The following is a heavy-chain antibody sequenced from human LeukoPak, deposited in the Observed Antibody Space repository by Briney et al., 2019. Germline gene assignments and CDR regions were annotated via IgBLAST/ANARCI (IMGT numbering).Heavy chain of an antibody. CDR2: INHSGST. CDR3: ATENGFNDY. J-gene: IGHJ4*02. Sequence: SETLSLTCTVSGGSIRNYYWSWIRQPPGKGLEWIGEINHSGSTNYNPSLKSRVTISVDTSKNQFSLKLSSVTAADTAVYYCATENGFNDYWGQGTLVTVSS. V-gene: IGHV4-34*01. CDR1: GGSIRNYY. D-gene: IGHD2-8*01.